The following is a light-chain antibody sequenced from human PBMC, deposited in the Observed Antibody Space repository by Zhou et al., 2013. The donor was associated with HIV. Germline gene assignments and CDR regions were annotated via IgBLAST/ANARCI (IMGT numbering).Light chain of an antibody. CDR2: AAS. CDR1: QSISSY. Sequence: DIQMTQSPSSLSASVGDRVTITCRASQSISSYLNWYQQKPGKAPQLLIYAASSLQSGVPSRFSVSGSGTDFTLTISSLQPEDFATYYCQQSYSSTRTFGQGTKVEIK. V-gene: IGKV1-39*01. CDR3: QQSYSSTRT. J-gene: IGKJ1*01.